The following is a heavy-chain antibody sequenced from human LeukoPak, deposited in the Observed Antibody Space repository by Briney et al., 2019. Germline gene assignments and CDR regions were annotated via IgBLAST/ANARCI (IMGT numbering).Heavy chain of an antibody. J-gene: IGHJ4*01. CDR2: ISLDGNNE. Sequence: GRSLRLSCAASGFTFRNYYMRWVRQAPGKGLEWVAVISLDGNNEYYADSVKGRFSLSRDNSMNTLYLQLNSLRTEDTAMYYCARDLAGQWTYEYWGQGTLVTVSS. CDR3: ARDLAGQWTYEY. D-gene: IGHD3/OR15-3a*01. CDR1: GFTFRNYY. V-gene: IGHV3-30-3*01.